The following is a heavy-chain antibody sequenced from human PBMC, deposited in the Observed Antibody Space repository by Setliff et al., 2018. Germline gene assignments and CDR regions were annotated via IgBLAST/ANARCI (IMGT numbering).Heavy chain of an antibody. V-gene: IGHV3-13*04. CDR3: ARELTIVVPPALALDV. J-gene: IGHJ6*04. Sequence: GGSLRLSCAASGFTFSRYDIHWVRQVTGKGLEWVSGTAAAGDTYYADSVKGRFTISRDNSKNTVYLQMNSLRAEDTAVYYCARELTIVVPPALALDVWGKGTTVTVSS. CDR1: GFTFSRYD. CDR2: TAAAGDT. D-gene: IGHD2-2*01.